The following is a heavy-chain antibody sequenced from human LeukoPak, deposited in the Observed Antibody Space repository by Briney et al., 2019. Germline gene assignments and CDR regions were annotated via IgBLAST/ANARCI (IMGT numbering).Heavy chain of an antibody. D-gene: IGHD6-19*01. J-gene: IGHJ4*02. CDR3: AMYSSAWYAVY. CDR2: IHPGGTI. V-gene: IGHV3-66*01. CDR1: GFTVSSKY. Sequence: GGSLRLSCAASGFTVSSKYMGWVRQAPGKGLEYVSVIHPGGTIYYADSVKGTFTISRDNSKNTLYLEMNTLRVEDTAVYYCAMYSSAWYAVYWGQGTLVTVSS.